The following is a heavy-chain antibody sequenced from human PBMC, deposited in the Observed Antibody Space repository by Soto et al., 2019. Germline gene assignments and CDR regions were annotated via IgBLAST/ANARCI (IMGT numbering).Heavy chain of an antibody. J-gene: IGHJ6*02. CDR2: IYPGDSDT. CDR1: GYSFTSYW. V-gene: IGHV5-51*01. D-gene: IGHD3-10*01. CDR3: ATLHLRVPGVMGYYYYGMDL. Sequence: GESLKISCKGSGYSFTSYWIGWVRQMPGKGLEWMGIIYPGDSDTRYSPSFQGQVTIPADKSISTAYLQWSSLKASDTAMYYCATLHLRVPGVMGYYYYGMDLWGQGTTVTVSS.